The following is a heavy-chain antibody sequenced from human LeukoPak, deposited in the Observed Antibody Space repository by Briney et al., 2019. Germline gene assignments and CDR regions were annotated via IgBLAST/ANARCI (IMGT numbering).Heavy chain of an antibody. CDR1: GYTFTSYG. Sequence: ASLKVSFKASGYTFTSYGISWVRQAPGQGLEWMGWISAYNGNTNYAQKLQGRVTMTTDTSTSTAYMELRSLRSDDTAVYYCASAVVVVVAATSWFDPWGQGTLVTVSS. CDR3: ASAVVVVVAATSWFDP. J-gene: IGHJ5*02. CDR2: ISAYNGNT. V-gene: IGHV1-18*01. D-gene: IGHD2-15*01.